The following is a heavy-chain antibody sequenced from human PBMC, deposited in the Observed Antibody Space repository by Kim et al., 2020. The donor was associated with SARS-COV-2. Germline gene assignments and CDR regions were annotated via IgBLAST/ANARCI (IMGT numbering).Heavy chain of an antibody. V-gene: IGHV3-33*06. D-gene: IGHD3-10*01. CDR2: SNK. Sequence: SNKNKADSVEGRFTISRDNSKNTLYLQMNSLRAEDTAVYYCAKDEAMVRGGIDYWGQGTLVTVSS. CDR3: AKDEAMVRGGIDY. J-gene: IGHJ4*02.